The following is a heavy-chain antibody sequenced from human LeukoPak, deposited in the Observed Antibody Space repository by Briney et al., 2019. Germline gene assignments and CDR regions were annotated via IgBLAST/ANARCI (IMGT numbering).Heavy chain of an antibody. CDR3: ARRALDYDDVAYFYARCSDV. CDR2: INHSGTT. Sequence: SETLSLTCGVYGMSLNDYFWTWIRQSPEKGLEWIGEINHSGTTNYNPSLKSRVTISIDTSKDQFSLNLSSVTAADSGVYYCARRALDYDDVAYFYARCSDVWGQGSKVIVSA. CDR1: GMSLNDYF. D-gene: IGHD4-17*01. J-gene: IGHJ6*01. V-gene: IGHV4-34*01.